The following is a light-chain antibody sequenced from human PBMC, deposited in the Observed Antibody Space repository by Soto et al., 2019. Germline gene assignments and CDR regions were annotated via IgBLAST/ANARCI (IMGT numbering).Light chain of an antibody. V-gene: IGKV3-11*01. CDR2: DAS. Sequence: EILMTQSPATLSVSPWEIATLACRAGQSIRSNLALAWYQQKPGQAPRLLIYDASNRATGIPARFSGSGSGTDFTLTISSLEPEDFAVYYCQQHSNWPPITFGQGTRLEIK. CDR3: QQHSNWPPIT. CDR1: QSIRSN. J-gene: IGKJ5*01.